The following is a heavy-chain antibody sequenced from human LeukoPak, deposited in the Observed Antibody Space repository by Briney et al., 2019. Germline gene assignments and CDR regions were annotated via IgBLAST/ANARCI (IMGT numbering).Heavy chain of an antibody. CDR1: GYTFTGYY. D-gene: IGHD3-9*01. CDR3: ARSYYDILTGYFVVGS. CDR2: INPNSGGT. V-gene: IGHV1-2*02. Sequence: ASVKVSCKASGYTFTGYYMHWVRQVPGQGLEWMEWINPNSGGTNYAQKFQGRVTMTRDTSISTAYMELSRLRSDDTAVYYCARSYYDILTGYFVVGSWGQGTLVTVSS. J-gene: IGHJ5*02.